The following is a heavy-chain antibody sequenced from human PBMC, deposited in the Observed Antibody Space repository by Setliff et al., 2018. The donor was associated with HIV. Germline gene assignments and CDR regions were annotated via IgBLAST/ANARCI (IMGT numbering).Heavy chain of an antibody. CDR3: ARARLQGIVTAVGPRNNCLDP. J-gene: IGHJ5*02. D-gene: IGHD3-9*01. Sequence: VNVSCKASGYSFINYGISWVRQAPGQGLEWMGWISAYTGHTDYASRLLGRVTLTTDTSTSTAYMELRSLSSDDTAVYFCARARLQGIVTAVGPRNNCLDPWGQGTRVTVSS. CDR2: ISAYTGHT. CDR1: GYSFINYG. V-gene: IGHV1-18*01.